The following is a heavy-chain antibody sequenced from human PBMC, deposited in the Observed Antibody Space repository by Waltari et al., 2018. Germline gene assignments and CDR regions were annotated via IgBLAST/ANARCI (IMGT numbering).Heavy chain of an antibody. J-gene: IGHJ3*02. V-gene: IGHV3-7*01. CDR1: GFTFSSYW. CDR3: ASLYSSGWYGGDAFDI. D-gene: IGHD6-19*01. Sequence: EVQLVESGGGLVQPGGSLRLSCAASGFTFSSYWMSWVRQAPGKGLGWVANKKRDGSERYYGDSVKGRFTISRDNAKNSLYLQMNSLRAEDTAVYYCASLYSSGWYGGDAFDIWGQGTMVTVSS. CDR2: KKRDGSER.